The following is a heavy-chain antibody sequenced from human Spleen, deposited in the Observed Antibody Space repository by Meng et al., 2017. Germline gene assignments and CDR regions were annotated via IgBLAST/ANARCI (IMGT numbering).Heavy chain of an antibody. V-gene: IGHV1-2*06. Sequence: VQLVQSGAEVKKPGASVKVSCKPSGYNFPDYYIHWVRQAPGQGLEWMGRIDPKNGDTHYAQKFQGRVTMTGDTSISTAYMDLSGLRSDDTAVYYCARDEDISAAGKLFGDYWGQGTLVTRLL. CDR3: ARDEDISAAGKLFGDY. D-gene: IGHD6-13*01. CDR2: IDPKNGDT. CDR1: GYNFPDYY. J-gene: IGHJ4*02.